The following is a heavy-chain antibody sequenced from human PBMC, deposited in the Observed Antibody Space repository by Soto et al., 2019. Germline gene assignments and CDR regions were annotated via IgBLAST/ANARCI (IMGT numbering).Heavy chain of an antibody. CDR3: ARAGGHCSSTSCVDF. D-gene: IGHD2-2*01. CDR2: IKPVFGSP. J-gene: IGHJ4*02. Sequence: QVQLVQSGAEVKKPGSSVKVSCKTSGDTFSSYGINWGRLAPGQGLEWMGGIKPVFGSPVYARKFEGRLTMTADESTSTAYMQLSSLKSEDTAVYYCARAGGHCSSTSCVDFWGQGTLITVSS. V-gene: IGHV1-69*01. CDR1: GDTFSSYG.